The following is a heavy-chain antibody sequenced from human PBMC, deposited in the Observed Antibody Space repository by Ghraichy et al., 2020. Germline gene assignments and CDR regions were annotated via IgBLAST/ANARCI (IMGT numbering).Heavy chain of an antibody. Sequence: GGSLRLSCAASGFTFSSYAMSWVRQAPGKGLEWVSGINGGGGSTYYADSVKGRFTISRDNSKNTVYLQMISLRAEDTAVYYCAKQRGDYYYYYSMDRWGQETTVTVSS. D-gene: IGHD3-10*01. J-gene: IGHJ6*02. CDR1: GFTFSSYA. CDR2: INGGGGST. V-gene: IGHV3-23*01. CDR3: AKQRGDYYYYYSMDR.